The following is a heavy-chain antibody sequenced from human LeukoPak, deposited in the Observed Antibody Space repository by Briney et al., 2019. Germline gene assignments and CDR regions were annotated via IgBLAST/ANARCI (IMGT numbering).Heavy chain of an antibody. CDR1: GDSVSSNNAA. V-gene: IGHV6-1*01. Sequence: SQTLSLTCAISGDSVSSNNAAWNWIRQSPSRGLEWLGRTYYRSKWHSYYAPSVKSRITINPDTSKNQFSLQLKSVTPEDTAVYYCARMVGLVSDFWGQGTLVTVSS. CDR3: ARMVGLVSDF. CDR2: TYYRSKWHS. D-gene: IGHD3-10*01. J-gene: IGHJ4*02.